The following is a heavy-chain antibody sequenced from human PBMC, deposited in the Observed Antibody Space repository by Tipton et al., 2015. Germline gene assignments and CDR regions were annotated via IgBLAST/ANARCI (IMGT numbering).Heavy chain of an antibody. Sequence: TLSLTCAVSGYSITSGYYWGWIRQPPGKGLEWIGSISHSGNTYYNPSLKSRVTMSRDTSKNQFSLKLTSVTAADTAVYYCACQDYDSLTRDYQTVDYWGQGTLVRVSS. CDR2: ISHSGNT. V-gene: IGHV4-38-2*01. D-gene: IGHD3-9*01. CDR3: ACQDYDSLTRDYQTVDY. CDR1: GYSITSGYY. J-gene: IGHJ4*02.